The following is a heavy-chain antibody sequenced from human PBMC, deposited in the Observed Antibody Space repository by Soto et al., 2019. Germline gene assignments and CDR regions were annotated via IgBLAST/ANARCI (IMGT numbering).Heavy chain of an antibody. Sequence: PGESLKISCKGSGYSFTSYWIAWVRQMPGKGLECMGIIYPGDSDTRYSPSFQGQVTISADKSFSTAYLQWSSLKASDTAMYYYARYTVAVGPFDYWGQGTPVTVSS. J-gene: IGHJ4*02. CDR2: IYPGDSDT. CDR1: GYSFTSYW. D-gene: IGHD2-2*02. V-gene: IGHV5-51*01. CDR3: ARYTVAVGPFDY.